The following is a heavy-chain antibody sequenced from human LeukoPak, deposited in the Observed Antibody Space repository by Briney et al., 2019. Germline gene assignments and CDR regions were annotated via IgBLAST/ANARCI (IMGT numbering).Heavy chain of an antibody. V-gene: IGHV1-69*13. J-gene: IGHJ5*02. CDR3: ASPPPGYSGYDFNH. CDR1: GGTFSSYA. D-gene: IGHD5-12*01. CDR2: IIPIIGTA. Sequence: SVKVSCKVSGGTFSSYAISWVRQAPGQGLEWMGGIIPIIGTANYAQKFQGRVTITADESTSTAYMELSSLRSEDTAVYYCASPPPGYSGYDFNHWGQGTLVTVSS.